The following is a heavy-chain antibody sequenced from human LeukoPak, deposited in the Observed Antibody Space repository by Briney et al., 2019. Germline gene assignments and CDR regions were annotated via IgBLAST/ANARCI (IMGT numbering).Heavy chain of an antibody. Sequence: ASVKVSCKASGYTFNSYSIHWVRQAPGQGFEWMGWINPSTGDTKYARMFQGRVTLTTGASISTAYMELSGLRPADTAVYFCVSAYDQWGQGTLVTVSS. CDR3: VSAYDQ. V-gene: IGHV1-2*02. J-gene: IGHJ5*02. CDR1: GYTFNSYS. CDR2: INPSTGDT.